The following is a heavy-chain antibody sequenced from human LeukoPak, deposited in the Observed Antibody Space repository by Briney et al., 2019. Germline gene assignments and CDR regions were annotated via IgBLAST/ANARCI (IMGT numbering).Heavy chain of an antibody. J-gene: IGHJ2*01. D-gene: IGHD2-8*01. CDR3: ARVGYCTNGVCLSGRYYWYFDL. V-gene: IGHV4-59*12. CDR1: GGSISSYY. CDR2: IYYSGST. Sequence: SETLSLTCTVSGGSISSYYWSWIRQPPGKGLEWIGYIYYSGSTNYNPSLKSRVTISVDTSKNQFSLQLSSVTAADTAVYYCARVGYCTNGVCLSGRYYWYFDLWGRGTLVTVSS.